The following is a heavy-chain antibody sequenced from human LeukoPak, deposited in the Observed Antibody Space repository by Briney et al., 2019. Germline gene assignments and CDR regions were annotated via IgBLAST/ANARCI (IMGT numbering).Heavy chain of an antibody. J-gene: IGHJ3*01. CDR2: ISWNSGSI. D-gene: IGHD6-13*01. V-gene: IGHV3-9*01. CDR3: AKDTRAAAADAFDV. CDR1: GFTFDDYA. Sequence: GGSLRLSCAASGFTFDDYAMHWVRQAPGKGLEWVSGISWNSGSIGYADSVKGRFTISRDNAKNSLYLQMNSLRAEDTALYYCAKDTRAAAADAFDVWGQGTMVTVSS.